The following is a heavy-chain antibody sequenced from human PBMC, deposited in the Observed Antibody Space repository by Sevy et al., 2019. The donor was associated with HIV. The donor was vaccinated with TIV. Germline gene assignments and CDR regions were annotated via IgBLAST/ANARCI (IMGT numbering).Heavy chain of an antibody. CDR1: GFTFSSYA. D-gene: IGHD3-22*01. CDR3: AKDQGESGGYYPLGAFDI. J-gene: IGHJ3*02. CDR2: VSGSGGST. Sequence: GGSLRLSCAASGFTFSSYAMNWVRQAPGKGLEWVSAVSGSGGSTYYADSVKGRFTISRDNSKSTLYLQMNRLRAEDTALSYCAKDQGESGGYYPLGAFDIWGQGTVVTVSS. V-gene: IGHV3-23*01.